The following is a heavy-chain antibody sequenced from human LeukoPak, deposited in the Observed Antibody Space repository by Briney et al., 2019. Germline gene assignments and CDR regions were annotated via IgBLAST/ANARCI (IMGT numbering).Heavy chain of an antibody. CDR2: ISGSGGST. CDR3: AKVPASYSSGWYGGAFDI. J-gene: IGHJ3*02. D-gene: IGHD6-19*01. Sequence: GGSLRLSCAASGFTFSSYAMSWVRQAPGKGLEWVSAISGSGGSTYYADSVKGRFTISRDNSKNTLYLQMNSLRAEDTAVYYCAKVPASYSSGWYGGAFDIWGQGTMVTVSS. CDR1: GFTFSSYA. V-gene: IGHV3-23*01.